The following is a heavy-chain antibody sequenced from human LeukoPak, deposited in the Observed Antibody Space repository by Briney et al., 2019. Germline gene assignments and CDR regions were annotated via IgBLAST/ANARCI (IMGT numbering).Heavy chain of an antibody. CDR2: ISVYNGNR. D-gene: IGHD2-2*01. CDR3: SGYLSVPAASSLRYFDY. J-gene: IGHJ4*02. Sequence: GASVKLSFNASGSTFTIYGISWVWQRPGQGQGLVGFISVYNGNRNYSQQLQGRVTMTTDTSTSKHYMELRSPRSDATAADYCSGYLSVPAASSLRYFDYGREGTLLTVPS. CDR1: GSTFTIYG. V-gene: IGHV1-18*01.